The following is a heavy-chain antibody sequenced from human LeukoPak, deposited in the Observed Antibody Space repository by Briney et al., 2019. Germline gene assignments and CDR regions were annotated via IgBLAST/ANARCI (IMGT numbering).Heavy chain of an antibody. CDR1: GGSISSSSYY. Sequence: SETLSLTCTVSGGSISSSSYYWGWIRQPPGEGLEWIGSIYYSGSTYYNPSLKSRVTISVDTSKNQFSLKLSSVTAADTAVYYCARVPKEDSGSYLFCFDYWGQGTLVTVSS. V-gene: IGHV4-39*01. CDR2: IYYSGST. D-gene: IGHD6-19*01. J-gene: IGHJ4*02. CDR3: ARVPKEDSGSYLFCFDY.